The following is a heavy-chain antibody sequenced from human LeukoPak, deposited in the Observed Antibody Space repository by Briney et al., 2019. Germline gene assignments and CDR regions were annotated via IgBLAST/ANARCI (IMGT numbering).Heavy chain of an antibody. CDR3: ARDLRYFDWLRFDP. V-gene: IGHV4-4*02. Sequence: SGTLSLTCAVSGGSISSSNWWSWVRQPPGKGLEWIGEIYHSGSTNYNPSLKSRVTISVDKSKNQFSLKLSSVTAADTAVYYCARDLRYFDWLRFDPWGQRTLVTVS. D-gene: IGHD3-9*01. CDR1: GGSISSSNW. J-gene: IGHJ5*02. CDR2: IYHSGST.